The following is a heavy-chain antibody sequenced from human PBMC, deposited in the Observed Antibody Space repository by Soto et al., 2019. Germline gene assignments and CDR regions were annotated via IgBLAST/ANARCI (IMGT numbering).Heavy chain of an antibody. CDR2: INQDESEK. D-gene: IGHD6-19*01. CDR1: GFTLTTYW. V-gene: IGHV3-7*03. Sequence: VQLVESGGGLVQPGGSLRLSCAASGFTLTTYWMTWVRQAPGKGLEWVANINQDESEKYYVDSVKGRFTISRDIAKSSVYLQMNSLRAEDTAVYFCARGSGLATPFDFWGQGTLVTVSS. CDR3: ARGSGLATPFDF. J-gene: IGHJ4*02.